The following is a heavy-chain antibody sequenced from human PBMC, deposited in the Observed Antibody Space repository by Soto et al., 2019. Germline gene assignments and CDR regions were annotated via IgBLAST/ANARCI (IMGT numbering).Heavy chain of an antibody. J-gene: IGHJ6*03. V-gene: IGHV1-8*01. CDR2: MNPNSGNT. Sequence: QVQLAQSGAEVKKPGASVKVSCKASGYTFTSYDINWVRQATGQGLEGMGWMNPNSGNTGYAQKFQGRVNMTRNTSLTTAYMELSSLRSEDTAVYYCARGLRGLLRYCYYYYRDVWGKETTVTVSS. CDR3: ARGLRGLLRYCYYYYRDV. CDR1: GYTFTSYD.